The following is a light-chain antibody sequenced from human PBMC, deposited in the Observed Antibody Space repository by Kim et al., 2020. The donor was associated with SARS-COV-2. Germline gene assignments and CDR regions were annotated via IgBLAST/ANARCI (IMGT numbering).Light chain of an antibody. CDR1: SGHSNYA. Sequence: QLVLTQSPSASASLGASVKLTCTLSSGHSNYAIAWHQQQTEKGPRYLMKLNSDGSHKKGEGIPDRFSGYSSGAERYLTISSLQSEDEGDYYCQTWGTGIWVFGGGTKLTVL. CDR2: LNSDGSH. V-gene: IGLV4-69*01. CDR3: QTWGTGIWV. J-gene: IGLJ3*02.